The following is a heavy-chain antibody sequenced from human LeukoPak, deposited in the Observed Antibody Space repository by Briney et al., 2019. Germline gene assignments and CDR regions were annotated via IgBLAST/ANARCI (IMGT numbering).Heavy chain of an antibody. CDR2: IYYSGST. Sequence: KTSETLSLTCTVSGGSTSSYYWSWIRQPPGKGLEWIGYIYYSGSTNYNPSLKSRVTISVDTSKNQFSLKLSSVTAADTAVYYCAREGYDFWSGYYGNWFDPWGQGTLVTVSS. J-gene: IGHJ5*02. V-gene: IGHV4-59*01. CDR3: AREGYDFWSGYYGNWFDP. D-gene: IGHD3-3*01. CDR1: GGSTSSYY.